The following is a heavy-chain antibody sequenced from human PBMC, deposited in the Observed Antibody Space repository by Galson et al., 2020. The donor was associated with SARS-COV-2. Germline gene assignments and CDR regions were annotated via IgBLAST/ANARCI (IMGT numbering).Heavy chain of an antibody. Sequence: TGGSLRLSCAASGFTFSSYAMHWVHQAPGKGLEWVAVISYDGSNKYYADSVKGRFTISRDNSKNTLYLQMNSLRAEDTAVYYCARGYDILTGYLYFDDWGQGTLVTVSS. J-gene: IGHJ4*02. V-gene: IGHV3-30-3*01. CDR2: ISYDGSNK. D-gene: IGHD3-9*01. CDR3: ARGYDILTGYLYFDD. CDR1: GFTFSSYA.